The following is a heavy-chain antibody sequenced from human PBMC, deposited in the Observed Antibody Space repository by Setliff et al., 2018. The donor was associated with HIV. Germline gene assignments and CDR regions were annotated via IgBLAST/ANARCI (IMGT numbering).Heavy chain of an antibody. CDR3: ARAGDYYDTRNYLTRGPTAFDI. J-gene: IGHJ3*02. Sequence: PSETLSLTCTVSGGSISSGSHYWSLIRQPAGKGLEWIGHIYNSGNTNSNPSLKSRVTISVDTSKNQFSLMMTSVTAADTAVYYCARAGDYYDTRNYLTRGPTAFDIWGQGTMVTVSS. CDR2: IYNSGNT. V-gene: IGHV4-61*10. D-gene: IGHD3-22*01. CDR1: GGSISSGSHY.